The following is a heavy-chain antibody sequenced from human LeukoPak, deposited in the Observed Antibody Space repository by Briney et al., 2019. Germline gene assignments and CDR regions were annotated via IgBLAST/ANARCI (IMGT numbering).Heavy chain of an antibody. CDR3: ARVTPPFYYYYYMDV. V-gene: IGHV3-21*01. J-gene: IGHJ6*03. Sequence: GSLRLSCAASGFTFSSYSMNWVRQAPGKGLEWVSSISSSSSYIYYADSVKGRFTISRDNAKNSLYLQMNSLRAEDTAVYYCARVTPPFYYYYYMDVWGKGTTDTVSS. CDR2: ISSSSSYI. D-gene: IGHD1-14*01. CDR1: GFTFSSYS.